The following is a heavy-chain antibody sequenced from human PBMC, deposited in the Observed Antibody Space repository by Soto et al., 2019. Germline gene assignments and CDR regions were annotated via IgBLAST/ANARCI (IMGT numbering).Heavy chain of an antibody. D-gene: IGHD6-19*01. Sequence: QVQLVQSGAEVKKPGSSVKVSCKASGGTFSSYAISWVRQAPGQGLEWKGGIIPIFGTANYVQKFQGRVTITADESTSTAYMELSSLRSEDTAVYYCAREPPWDSSGPSARWIQYYYYGMDVWGQGTTVTVSS. CDR2: IIPIFGTA. J-gene: IGHJ6*02. CDR1: GGTFSSYA. CDR3: AREPPWDSSGPSARWIQYYYYGMDV. V-gene: IGHV1-69*12.